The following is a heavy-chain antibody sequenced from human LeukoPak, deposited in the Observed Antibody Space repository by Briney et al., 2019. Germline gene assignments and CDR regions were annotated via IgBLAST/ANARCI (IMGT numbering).Heavy chain of an antibody. CDR1: GGSISSSNW. Sequence: KSSETLSLTCAVSGGSISSSNWWGWVRQPPGKGLEWIGEIYHSGSTNYNPSLKSRVTISVDKSKNQFSLHLSSVTAADTAVYYCARKSYLPHYWFDPWGQGTLVTVSS. D-gene: IGHD3-16*02. CDR2: IYHSGST. V-gene: IGHV4-4*02. J-gene: IGHJ5*02. CDR3: ARKSYLPHYWFDP.